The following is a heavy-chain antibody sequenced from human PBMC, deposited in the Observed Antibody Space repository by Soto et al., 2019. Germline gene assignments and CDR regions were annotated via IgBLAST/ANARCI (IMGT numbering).Heavy chain of an antibody. CDR3: AARAIFGVVIITAFDI. J-gene: IGHJ3*02. V-gene: IGHV3-66*01. CDR2: IYSGGST. Sequence: GGSLRLSCAASGFTVSSNYMSWVRQAPGKGLEWVSVIYSGGSTYYADSVKGRFTISRDNSKNTLYLQMNSLRAEDTAVYYCAARAIFGVVIITAFDIWGQGTMVTVSS. CDR1: GFTVSSNY. D-gene: IGHD3-3*01.